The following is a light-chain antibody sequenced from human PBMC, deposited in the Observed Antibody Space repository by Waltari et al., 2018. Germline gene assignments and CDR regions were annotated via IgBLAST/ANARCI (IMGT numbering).Light chain of an antibody. CDR3: CSFAASYTSL. Sequence: QSALTPPRSVSGSPGQSLPLSCTGTNRDLGCHNFVPWYQQHPGKAPKLMSYHVSERPSGGPDRFSGSKSGNTASLTISGRQAEDEADYYCCSFAASYTSLFGGGTKLSVL. V-gene: IGLV2-11*01. J-gene: IGLJ2*01. CDR2: HVS. CDR1: NRDLGCHNF.